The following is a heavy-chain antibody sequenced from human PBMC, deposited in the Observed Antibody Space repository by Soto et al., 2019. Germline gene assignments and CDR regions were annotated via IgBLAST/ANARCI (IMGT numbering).Heavy chain of an antibody. Sequence: QVQLVQSGAEVKKPGSSVKVSCKASGGTFSSYAISWVRQAPGQGLEWMGGIIPIFGTATYAQKFQCRVTITADKSTSTAYMELSSLRSEDTAVYYCAQREYGILYYGMDVWGQGTTVTVSS. D-gene: IGHD2-21*01. J-gene: IGHJ6*02. CDR1: GGTFSSYA. CDR3: AQREYGILYYGMDV. CDR2: IIPIFGTA. V-gene: IGHV1-69*06.